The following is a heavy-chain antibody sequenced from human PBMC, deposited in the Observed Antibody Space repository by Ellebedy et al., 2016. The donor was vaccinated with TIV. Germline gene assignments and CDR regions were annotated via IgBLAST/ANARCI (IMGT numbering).Heavy chain of an antibody. CDR2: IIPLLGTA. V-gene: IGHV1-69*04. Sequence: SVKVSXXASGGTFSSYAICWVRQAPGQGLEWVGRIIPLLGTANYAQKFHGRVTITADRSTTTAYMELSSLKSEDTAIYYCARAFLYDYVWGSYRPPDSWGQGTLVTVSS. J-gene: IGHJ4*02. CDR3: ARAFLYDYVWGSYRPPDS. CDR1: GGTFSSYA. D-gene: IGHD3-16*02.